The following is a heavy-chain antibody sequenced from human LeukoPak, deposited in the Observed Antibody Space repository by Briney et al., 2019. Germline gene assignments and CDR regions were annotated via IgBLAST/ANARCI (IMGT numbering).Heavy chain of an antibody. CDR3: AKSRNNWEDSHFDY. CDR2: ISGSGGST. CDR1: GFTFSSYA. V-gene: IGHV3-23*01. J-gene: IGHJ4*02. D-gene: IGHD1-20*01. Sequence: GGSLRLSCAASGFTFSSYAVSWVRQAPGKGLEWVSAISGSGGSTYYADSVKGRFTISRDNSKNTLYLQMNSLRAEDTAVYYCAKSRNNWEDSHFDYWGQGTLVTVSS.